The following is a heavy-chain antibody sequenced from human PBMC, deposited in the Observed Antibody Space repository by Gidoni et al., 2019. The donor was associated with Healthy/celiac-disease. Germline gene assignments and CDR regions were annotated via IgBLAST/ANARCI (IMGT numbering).Heavy chain of an antibody. J-gene: IGHJ4*02. D-gene: IGHD3-16*01. CDR3: ARDLSGGIDY. CDR2: IYYSGST. V-gene: IGHV4-59*01. Sequence: GYIYYSGSTNYNPSLKSRVTISVDTSKNQFSLKLSSVTAADTAVYYCARDLSGGIDYWGQGTLVTVSS.